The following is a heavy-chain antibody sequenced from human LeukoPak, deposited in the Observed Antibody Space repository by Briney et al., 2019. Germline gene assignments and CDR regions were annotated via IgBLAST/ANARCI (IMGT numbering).Heavy chain of an antibody. CDR3: ARDSIAAADEGAFDI. CDR1: GYTFTGYY. Sequence: ASVKASCKASGYTFTGYYMHWVRQAPGQGLEWMGWINPNSGGTNYAQKFRGRVTMTRDTSISTAYMELSRLRSDDTAVYYCARDSIAAADEGAFDIWGQGTMVTVSS. D-gene: IGHD6-13*01. V-gene: IGHV1-2*02. CDR2: INPNSGGT. J-gene: IGHJ3*02.